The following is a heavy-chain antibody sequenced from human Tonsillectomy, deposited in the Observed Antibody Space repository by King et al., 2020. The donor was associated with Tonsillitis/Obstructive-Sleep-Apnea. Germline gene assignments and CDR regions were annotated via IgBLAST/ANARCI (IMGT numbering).Heavy chain of an antibody. CDR1: GGSISSDY. D-gene: IGHD1-26*01. V-gene: IGHV4-59*08. J-gene: IGHJ5*02. CDR3: ARRGAGFSP. Sequence: VQLQESGPGLVRPSETLSLTCTVSGGSISSDYWNWIRQPPGKGLEYIGYINERGATNYNPSLESRVTMSVDTSKNQFSLRLSSVTAADTAVYYCARRGAGFSPWGQGFLVTVSS. CDR2: INERGAT.